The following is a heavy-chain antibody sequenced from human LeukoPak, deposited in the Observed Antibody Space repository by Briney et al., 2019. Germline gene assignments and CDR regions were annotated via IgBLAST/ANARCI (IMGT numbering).Heavy chain of an antibody. V-gene: IGHV5-51*01. Sequence: GESLKISCKASGYSFTTYWIAWVRQLPGKGLEWMGRVYPGDSDTTYSPSFQGQVTISADKSINTAYLQWSSLKASDTAIYYCAKQRDYGDYFYSRFFDYWGQGSLVTVSS. J-gene: IGHJ4*02. CDR1: GYSFTTYW. CDR2: VYPGDSDT. D-gene: IGHD4-17*01. CDR3: AKQRDYGDYFYSRFFDY.